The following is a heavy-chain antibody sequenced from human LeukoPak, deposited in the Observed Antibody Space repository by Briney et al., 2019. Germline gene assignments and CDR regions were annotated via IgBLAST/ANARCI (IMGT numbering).Heavy chain of an antibody. Sequence: GGSLRLSCAASGFTFSTYGMHWVRQAPGKGLEWVAVIWYGGSNTYYADSVKGRFTISRDNSKNTLYLQMNSLRAEDTAVYYCAKGGESELHVYYFVYGGEGTLVTVSS. CDR3: AKGGESELHVYYFVY. CDR1: GFTFSTYG. D-gene: IGHD1-7*01. CDR2: IWYGGSNT. J-gene: IGHJ4*02. V-gene: IGHV3-30*02.